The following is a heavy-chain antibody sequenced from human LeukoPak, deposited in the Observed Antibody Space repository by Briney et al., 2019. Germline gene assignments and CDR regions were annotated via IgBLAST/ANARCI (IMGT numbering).Heavy chain of an antibody. J-gene: IGHJ4*02. CDR1: GGSISSSSYY. V-gene: IGHV4-39*01. CDR3: ARDGYCSSTSCSDY. Sequence: SETLSLTCTVSGGSISSSSYYWGWIRQPPGKGLEWIGSIYYSGSTYYNPSLKSRVTISVDTSKNQFSLKLSSVTAADTAVYYCARDGYCSSTSCSDYWGQGTLVTVSS. D-gene: IGHD2-2*01. CDR2: IYYSGST.